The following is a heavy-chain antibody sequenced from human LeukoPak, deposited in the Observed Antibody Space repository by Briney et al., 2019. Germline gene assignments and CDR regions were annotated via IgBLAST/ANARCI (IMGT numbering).Heavy chain of an antibody. CDR2: IKQDGSEK. Sequence: GGSLRLSCAASGFTFSSFWMSWVRPAPGKGREWVANIKQDGSEKYYVDSVKGGFTISRDNATNSLYLQMNSLRAEDTAVYYCARDGTDILTGYYFGMDVWGKGTTVTVSS. CDR1: GFTFSSFW. V-gene: IGHV3-7*03. D-gene: IGHD3-9*01. CDR3: ARDGTDILTGYYFGMDV. J-gene: IGHJ6*04.